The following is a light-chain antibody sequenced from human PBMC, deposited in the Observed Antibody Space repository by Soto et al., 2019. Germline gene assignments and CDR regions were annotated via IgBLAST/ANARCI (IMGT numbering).Light chain of an antibody. CDR1: QDISNS. CDR2: EAS. CDR3: HHYDNVRLYT. J-gene: IGKJ2*01. V-gene: IGKV1-33*01. Sequence: SPSSLSTXVGEXATIXXPXSQDISNSLNWYHQKPAKGPNLLIYEASKLQTGVPSMFSGDGTGTHFIFTITNMQLEDIATYYCHHYDNVRLYTFCLGTKVDIK.